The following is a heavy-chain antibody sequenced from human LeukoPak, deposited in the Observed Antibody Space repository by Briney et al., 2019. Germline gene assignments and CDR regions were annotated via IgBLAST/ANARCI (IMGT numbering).Heavy chain of an antibody. J-gene: IGHJ3*02. V-gene: IGHV3-33*03. CDR1: GFTFRNHG. D-gene: IGHD4-17*01. Sequence: GGSLRLSCAASGFTFRNHGMHWVRQAPGKGPEWVAVMWFDGSDKYYADSVKGRFTISRDNAKNSLYLQMNSLRAEDTALYYCAKDISVTRGALDIWGQGTMVTVSS. CDR2: MWFDGSDK. CDR3: AKDISVTRGALDI.